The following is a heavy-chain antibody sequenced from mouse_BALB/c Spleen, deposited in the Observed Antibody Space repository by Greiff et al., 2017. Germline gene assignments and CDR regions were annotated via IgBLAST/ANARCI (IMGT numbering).Heavy chain of an antibody. CDR1: GFSLTSYG. Sequence: VHLVESGPGLVAPSQSLSITCTVSGFSLTSYGVHWVRQPPGKGLEWLGVIWAGGSTNYNSALMSRLSISKDNSKSQVFLKMNSLQTDDTAMYYCARAPITTVVAPPYYAMDYWGQGTSVTVSS. J-gene: IGHJ4*01. CDR3: ARAPITTVVAPPYYAMDY. V-gene: IGHV2-9*02. D-gene: IGHD1-1*01. CDR2: IWAGGST.